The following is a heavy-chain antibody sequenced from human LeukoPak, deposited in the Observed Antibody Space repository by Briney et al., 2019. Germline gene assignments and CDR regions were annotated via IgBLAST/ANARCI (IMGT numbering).Heavy chain of an antibody. J-gene: IGHJ4*02. CDR1: GGTFSSYA. CDR3: ARQGYGSGSYWVDY. D-gene: IGHD3-10*01. V-gene: IGHV1-69*04. Sequence: SVKVSCKASGGTFSSYAISWVRQAPGQGLEWMGRIIPILGIANYAQKFQGRVTITADKSTSTAYMELSSLRSEDTAVYYCARQGYGSGSYWVDYWGQGTLVTVSS. CDR2: IIPILGIA.